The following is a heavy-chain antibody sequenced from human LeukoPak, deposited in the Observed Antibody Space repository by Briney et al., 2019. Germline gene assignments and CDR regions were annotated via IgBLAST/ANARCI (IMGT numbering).Heavy chain of an antibody. CDR3: ARAPNSSGWYWRADYYYGMDV. V-gene: IGHV1-69*05. D-gene: IGHD6-19*01. Sequence: ASVKVSCKASGGTFSSYAISWVRQAPGQGLEWMGGIIPIFGTANYAQKFQGRVTITTDESTSTAYMELSSLRSEDTAVYYCARAPNSSGWYWRADYYYGMDVWGQGTTVTVSS. CDR1: GGTFSSYA. J-gene: IGHJ6*02. CDR2: IIPIFGTA.